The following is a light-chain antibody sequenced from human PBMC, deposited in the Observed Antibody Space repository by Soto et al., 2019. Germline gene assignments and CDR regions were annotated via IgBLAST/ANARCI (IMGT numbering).Light chain of an antibody. Sequence: EIVLTHSPGTLSLSPWEIATLSCRASQSVSSSYLAWYQQKPGQAPRLLIYGASSRATGIPDRFSGSGSGTDFTLTISRLEPEDFAVYYCQQYGSSLWTFGQGTKVDIK. CDR3: QQYGSSLWT. V-gene: IGKV3-20*01. J-gene: IGKJ1*01. CDR1: QSVSSSY. CDR2: GAS.